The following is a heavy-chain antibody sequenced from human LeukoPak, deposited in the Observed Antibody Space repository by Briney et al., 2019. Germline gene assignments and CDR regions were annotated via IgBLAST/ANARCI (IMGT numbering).Heavy chain of an antibody. CDR2: ISSSSSTI. CDR1: GFTLSTYT. V-gene: IGHV3-48*02. D-gene: IGHD6-6*01. CDR3: AREYSSSSGRAFDI. J-gene: IGHJ3*02. Sequence: AGGSLRLSCAASGFTLSTYTMNWVRQAPGKGLQWFSYISSSSSTIYYTDSVKGRFTISRDNAKNSLYLQMNSLGDEDTAVYYCAREYSSSSGRAFDIWGQGTMVTVSS.